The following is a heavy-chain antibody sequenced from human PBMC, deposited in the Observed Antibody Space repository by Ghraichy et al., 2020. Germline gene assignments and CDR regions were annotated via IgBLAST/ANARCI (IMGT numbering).Heavy chain of an antibody. J-gene: IGHJ4*02. CDR3: ARCVVVAATEYYFDY. CDR2: IYHSGST. V-gene: IGHV4-30-2*01. Sequence: SETLSLTCAVSGGSISSGGYSWSWIRQPPGKGLEWIGYIYHSGSTYYNPSLKSRVTISVDRSKNQFSLKLSSVTAADTAVYYCARCVVVAATEYYFDYWGQGTLVTVSS. CDR1: GGSISSGGYS. D-gene: IGHD2-15*01.